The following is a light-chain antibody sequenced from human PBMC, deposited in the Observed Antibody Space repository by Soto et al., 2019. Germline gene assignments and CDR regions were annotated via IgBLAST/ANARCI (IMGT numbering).Light chain of an antibody. CDR1: SSNIGAGYN. V-gene: IGLV1-40*01. CDR2: GNS. Sequence: QSVLTQPPSVSGAPWQRVTISCTGSSSNIGAGYNVYWYQQLPGTAPKLLIYGNSNRPSGVPDRFSGSKSGTSASLAITGLQAEDEADYYCQSYDSSLSGVVFGGGTKVTVL. CDR3: QSYDSSLSGVV. J-gene: IGLJ2*01.